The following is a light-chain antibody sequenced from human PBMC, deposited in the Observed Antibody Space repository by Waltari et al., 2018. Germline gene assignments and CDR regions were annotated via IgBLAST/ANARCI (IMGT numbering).Light chain of an antibody. CDR2: DVS. CDR3: SSYTTSGTL. CDR1: SSDVGGYNY. Sequence: QSALTQPASVSGSPGQSIAISCTGTSSDVGGYNYVSWYQQHPGKAPKLMIYDVSNPPSGVSNRFSGSNSGNTASLTISGLQAEDEADYYCSSYTTSGTLFGTGTKVTVL. V-gene: IGLV2-14*03. J-gene: IGLJ1*01.